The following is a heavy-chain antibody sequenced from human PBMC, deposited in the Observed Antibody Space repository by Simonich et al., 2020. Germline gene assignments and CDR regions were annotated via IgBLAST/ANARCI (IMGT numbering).Heavy chain of an antibody. V-gene: IGHV3-53*01. CDR1: GFTVSSNY. J-gene: IGHJ4*02. D-gene: IGHD1-1*01. CDR3: ARWTATGYYFDY. CDR2: IYSGGRK. Sequence: EVQLVESGGGLIQPGGSLRLSCAASGFTVSSNYMSWVRQAPGKGLEGVSVIYSGGRKYYADSVKGRFTISRDNSKNTLYLQINSLRAEDTAVYYCARWTATGYYFDYWGQGTLVTVSS.